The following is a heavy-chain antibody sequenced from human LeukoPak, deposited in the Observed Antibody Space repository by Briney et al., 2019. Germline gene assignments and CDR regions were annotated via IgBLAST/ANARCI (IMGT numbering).Heavy chain of an antibody. V-gene: IGHV1-18*01. CDR3: ARIPGTTGSGYYFDY. D-gene: IGHD1-1*01. CDR1: GYTFTSYG. CDR2: ISAYNGNT. J-gene: IGHJ4*02. Sequence: ASVKVSCKASGYTFTSYGISWVRQAPGQGLEWMGWISAYNGNTNYAQKLQGRVTMTTDTSTSTAYMELRSLRSDDTAVYYCARIPGTTGSGYYFDYWGQGTLVTVSS.